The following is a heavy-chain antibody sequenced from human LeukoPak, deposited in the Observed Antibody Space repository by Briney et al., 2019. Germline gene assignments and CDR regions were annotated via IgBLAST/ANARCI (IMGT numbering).Heavy chain of an antibody. J-gene: IGHJ4*02. CDR2: ISSSGSTI. CDR1: GFTFSSYE. Sequence: GGSLRLSCAASGFTFSSYEMNWVRQAPGKGLEWVSYISSSGSTIYYADSVKGRFTISRDNAKNSLYLQMNSLRAEDTAVYYCARETRTFYDSSGYYDYWGQGTLVTVSS. CDR3: ARETRTFYDSSGYYDY. D-gene: IGHD3-22*01. V-gene: IGHV3-48*03.